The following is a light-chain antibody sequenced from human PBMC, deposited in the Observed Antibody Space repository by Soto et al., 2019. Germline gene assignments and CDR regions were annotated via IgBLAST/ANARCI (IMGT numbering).Light chain of an antibody. J-gene: IGKJ5*01. CDR1: QTVNNK. Sequence: EILMTQSPATLSVSPGERATLSCRATQTVNNKVVWYQHKTGQAPRLLIYGASTRATGIPARFSGSGSGTEFTLSISSLQSEDFAVYYCQQYNSWPPITFGQGTRLEIK. CDR2: GAS. V-gene: IGKV3-15*01. CDR3: QQYNSWPPIT.